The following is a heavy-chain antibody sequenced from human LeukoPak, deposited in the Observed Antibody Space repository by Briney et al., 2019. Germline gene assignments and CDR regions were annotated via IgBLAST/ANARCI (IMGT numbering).Heavy chain of an antibody. CDR1: GGSISSGSYY. J-gene: IGHJ4*02. Sequence: SSQTLSLTCTVSGGSISSGSYYWSWIRQPAGKGLEWIGRIYTSGSTNYNPSLKSRVTISVDTSKNQFSLKLSSVTAADTAVYYCARGQYSYGNDYWGQGTLVTVSS. CDR2: IYTSGST. V-gene: IGHV4-61*02. D-gene: IGHD5-18*01. CDR3: ARGQYSYGNDY.